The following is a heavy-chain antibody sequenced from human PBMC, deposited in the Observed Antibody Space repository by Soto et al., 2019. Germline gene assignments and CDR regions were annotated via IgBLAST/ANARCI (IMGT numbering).Heavy chain of an antibody. CDR2: IIPIFGTA. CDR3: ARLLRYFDWSHPHFDY. J-gene: IGHJ4*02. CDR1: GGTFRSYA. D-gene: IGHD3-9*01. V-gene: IGHV1-69*01. Sequence: QVPLVQSGAEVEKPGSSVKGSCKASGGTFRSYAISWGRQAPGQGLEWMGGIIPIFGTANYAQKFQGRVTITADESTSTAYMELSSLRSEDTAVYYCARLLRYFDWSHPHFDYWGQGTLVTVAS.